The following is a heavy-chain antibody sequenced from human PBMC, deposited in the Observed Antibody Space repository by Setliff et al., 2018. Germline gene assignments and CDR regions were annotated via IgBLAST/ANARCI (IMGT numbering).Heavy chain of an antibody. V-gene: IGHV1-69*06. J-gene: IGHJ4*02. Sequence: SVKVSCKASGGSFSSYAIIWVRQAPGQGLELMGGIIPAFTTANYAQGFQGRVTMTADTSTDTAYMELKSLRSDDTAVYYCARDVGAYCSGRICHPGYWGQGTLVTVSS. CDR2: IIPAFTTA. CDR1: GGSFSSYA. D-gene: IGHD2-15*01. CDR3: ARDVGAYCSGRICHPGY.